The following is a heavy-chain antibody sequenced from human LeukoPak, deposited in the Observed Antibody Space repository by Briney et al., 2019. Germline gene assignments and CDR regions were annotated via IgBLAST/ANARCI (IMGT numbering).Heavy chain of an antibody. D-gene: IGHD3-10*01. V-gene: IGHV3-23*01. CDR1: RFTFSSYA. CDR3: AKADTMVRGLIE. Sequence: GGSLRLSCAASRFTFSSYAMSWVRQAPGKGLEWVSAISGSGGSTYYADSVKGRFTISRDNSKNTLYLQMNSLRAEDTAVYYCAKADTMVRGLIEWGQGTLVTVSS. CDR2: ISGSGGST. J-gene: IGHJ4*02.